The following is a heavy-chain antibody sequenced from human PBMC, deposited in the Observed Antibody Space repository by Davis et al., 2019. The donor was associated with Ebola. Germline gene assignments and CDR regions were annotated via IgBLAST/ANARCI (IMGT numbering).Heavy chain of an antibody. CDR1: GGTFSSYA. CDR3: ASGVVGANWIYYGMDV. CDR2: IIPIFGTA. V-gene: IGHV1-69*13. D-gene: IGHD1-26*01. Sequence: AASVKVSCKASGGTFSSYAISWVRQAPGQGLEWMGGIIPIFGTANYAQKFQGRVTITADESTSTAYMELSSLRSEDTAVYYCASGVVGANWIYYGMDVWGQGTTVTVSS. J-gene: IGHJ6*02.